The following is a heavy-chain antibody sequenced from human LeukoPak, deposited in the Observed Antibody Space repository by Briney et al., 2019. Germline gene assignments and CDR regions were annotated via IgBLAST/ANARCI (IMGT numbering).Heavy chain of an antibody. CDR1: GYTFTGYY. Sequence: ASVKVSCKASGYTFTGYYMHWVRQAPGQGLEWMGRINPNSGGTNYAQKFQGRVTMTRDTSISTAYMELSRLRSDDTAVYYCARTLEGFLEWLGSWFDPWGQGTLVTVSS. J-gene: IGHJ5*02. V-gene: IGHV1-2*06. D-gene: IGHD3-3*01. CDR3: ARTLEGFLEWLGSWFDP. CDR2: INPNSGGT.